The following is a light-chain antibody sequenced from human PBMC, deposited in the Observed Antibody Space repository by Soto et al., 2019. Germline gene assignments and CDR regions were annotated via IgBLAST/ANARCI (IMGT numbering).Light chain of an antibody. CDR1: SNDVGSYSS. V-gene: IGLV2-14*03. J-gene: IGLJ2*01. CDR3: ASSSISRPSVL. Sequence: QSALTQPASVSGSPGQSISISCTGTSNDVGSYSSVSWYQQYPGKAPKLIVYEVSYRPSGVSTRFSGSRSGNTASLTILGLQPSDEAVYYCASSSISRPSVLFGGGTKLTVL. CDR2: EVS.